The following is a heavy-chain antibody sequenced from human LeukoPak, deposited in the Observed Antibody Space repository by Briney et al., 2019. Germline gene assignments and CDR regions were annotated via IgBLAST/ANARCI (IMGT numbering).Heavy chain of an antibody. CDR2: IYYSGST. V-gene: IGHV4-59*01. Sequence: SETLSLTCTVSGGSISTYYWSWIRQPPGKGLEWIGYIYYSGSTNYNPSLKSRVTISIDTSKNQFSLNLSSVTAADTAVYYCARSERCSSGWYFYFDYWGQGTLVTVSS. CDR3: ARSERCSSGWYFYFDY. CDR1: GGSISTYY. J-gene: IGHJ4*02. D-gene: IGHD6-19*01.